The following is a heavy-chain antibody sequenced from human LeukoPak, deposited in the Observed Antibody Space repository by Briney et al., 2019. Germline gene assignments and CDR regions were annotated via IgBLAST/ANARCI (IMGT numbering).Heavy chain of an antibody. CDR3: TRWNDWNYGFAFDL. Sequence: GGSLRLSCAASGFTFSSYAMSWVRQAPGKGLEWVGLIRSKAYSGTTTYAASVKGRFTISRDESKGIAYLQMNSLSTEDTAVYYCTRWNDWNYGFAFDLWGQGTMVTVSS. CDR2: IRSKAYSGTT. J-gene: IGHJ3*01. D-gene: IGHD1-7*01. V-gene: IGHV3-49*04. CDR1: GFTFSSYA.